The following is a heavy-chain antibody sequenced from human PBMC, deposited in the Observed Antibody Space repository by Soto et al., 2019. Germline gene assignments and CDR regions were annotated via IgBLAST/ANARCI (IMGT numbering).Heavy chain of an antibody. CDR2: ISNDGSTY. Sequence: PGGSLRLSCVGSGLNLNTFGMHWVRQTPGRGLEWMAVISNDGSTYYYADSVKGRFTISRDNSKNTLYLQMINLRPDDTGVYYCAKWARDSGDYYYYGVDVWGQGTTVTVSS. J-gene: IGHJ6*01. D-gene: IGHD3-10*01. CDR3: AKWARDSGDYYYYGVDV. CDR1: GLNLNTFG. V-gene: IGHV3-30*18.